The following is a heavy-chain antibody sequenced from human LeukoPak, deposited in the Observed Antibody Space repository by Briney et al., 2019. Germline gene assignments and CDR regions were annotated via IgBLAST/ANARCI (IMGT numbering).Heavy chain of an antibody. V-gene: IGHV4-34*01. CDR3: ARRLTN. Sequence: PSETLSLTCAVYGGSFSGYYWSWIRQPPGKGLEWIGEINHSGSTNYNPSLKSRVTISVDTSKNQFSLKLSSVTAADTVVYYCARRLTNWGQGTLVTVSS. J-gene: IGHJ4*02. D-gene: IGHD1-14*01. CDR1: GGSFSGYY. CDR2: INHSGST.